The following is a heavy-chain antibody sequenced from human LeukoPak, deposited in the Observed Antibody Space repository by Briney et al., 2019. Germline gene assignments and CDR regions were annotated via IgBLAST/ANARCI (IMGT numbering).Heavy chain of an antibody. V-gene: IGHV4-59*12. CDR3: ARAPYCSSTSCYKRQTYYFDY. CDR1: GGSISSYY. Sequence: SETLSLTCTVSGGSISSYYWSWIRQPPGKGLEWIGYIYHSGSTYYNPSLKSRVTISVDRSKNQFSLKLSSVTAADTAVYYCARAPYCSSTSCYKRQTYYFDYWGQGTLVTVSS. CDR2: IYHSGST. J-gene: IGHJ4*02. D-gene: IGHD2-2*02.